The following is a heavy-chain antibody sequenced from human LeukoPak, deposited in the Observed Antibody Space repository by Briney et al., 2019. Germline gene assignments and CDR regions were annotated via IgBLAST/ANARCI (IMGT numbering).Heavy chain of an antibody. CDR3: ARGRYFDWLSFDY. CDR2: IIPIFGTA. J-gene: IGHJ4*02. Sequence: SVKASCKASGGTFSSYAISWVRQAPGQGLEWMGGIIPIFGTATYAQKFQGRVTITADESTSTAYMELSSLRSEDTAVYYCARGRYFDWLSFDYWGQGTLVTVSS. CDR1: GGTFSSYA. D-gene: IGHD3-9*01. V-gene: IGHV1-69*13.